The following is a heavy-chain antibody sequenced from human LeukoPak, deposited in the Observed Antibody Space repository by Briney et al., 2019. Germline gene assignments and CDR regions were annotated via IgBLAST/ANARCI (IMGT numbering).Heavy chain of an antibody. Sequence: SVKVSCKASGGTFSSYAISWVRQAPGQGLEWMGGIIPIFGTANYAQKFQGRVTITADESTSTAYMELSSLRSEDTAVYYCARDQLVSNYVSSLYLDYWGQGTLVTVSS. D-gene: IGHD4-11*01. J-gene: IGHJ4*02. CDR1: GGTFSSYA. CDR2: IIPIFGTA. CDR3: ARDQLVSNYVSSLYLDY. V-gene: IGHV1-69*13.